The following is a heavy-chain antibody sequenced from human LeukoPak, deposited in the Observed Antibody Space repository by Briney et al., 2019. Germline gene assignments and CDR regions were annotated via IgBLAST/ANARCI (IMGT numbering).Heavy chain of an antibody. Sequence: SQTLSLTCTVSGGSISSGGYYWSWIRQHPGKGLEWIGYIYYSGSTYYNPSLKSRVTISVDTSKNQFSLKLSSVTAADTAVYYCARVGTVTTRRAFDIWGQGTMVTVSS. CDR3: ARVGTVTTRRAFDI. V-gene: IGHV4-31*03. CDR1: GGSISSGGYY. CDR2: IYYSGST. J-gene: IGHJ3*02. D-gene: IGHD4-17*01.